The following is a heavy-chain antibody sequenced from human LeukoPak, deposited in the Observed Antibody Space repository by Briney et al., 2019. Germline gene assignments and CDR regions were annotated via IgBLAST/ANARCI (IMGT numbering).Heavy chain of an antibody. CDR1: GGSISSSSYY. V-gene: IGHV4-39*01. CDR3: ARHEAVTTMYYYYYYGMDV. D-gene: IGHD4-17*01. J-gene: IGHJ6*02. Sequence: SETLSLTCTVSGGSISSSSYYWGWIRQPPGKGLEWIGSIYYSGSTYYNPSLKSRVTISVDTSKNQFSLKLSSVTAADTAVYYCARHEAVTTMYYYYYYGMDVWGQGTTVTVSS. CDR2: IYYSGST.